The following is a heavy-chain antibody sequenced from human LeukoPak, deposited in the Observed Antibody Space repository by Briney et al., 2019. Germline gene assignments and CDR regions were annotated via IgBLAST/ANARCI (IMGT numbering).Heavy chain of an antibody. CDR1: GFTFSSYS. CDR2: ISSSSSYI. V-gene: IGHV3-21*01. Sequence: GGSLRLSCAASGFTFSSYSMNWVRQAPGKGLEWVSSISSSSSYIYYADSVKGRFTISRDDAKNSLYLQMNSLRAEDTAVYYCARAITAAFDIWGQGTMVTVSS. CDR3: ARAITAAFDI. J-gene: IGHJ3*02. D-gene: IGHD1-14*01.